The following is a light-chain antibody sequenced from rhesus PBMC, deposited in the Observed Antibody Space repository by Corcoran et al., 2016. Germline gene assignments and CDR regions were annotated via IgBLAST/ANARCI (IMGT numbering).Light chain of an antibody. CDR1: QGMSSY. CDR2: YAK. Sequence: DIQMSQSPSSLSAFVGDRVTITCRASQGMSSYLNWYQQKPGKAPKLLIYYAKFLASGVPSRFSGSGSGTEFILTISSLQPEDVATYYCQQGNGKPYSFGQGTKVEIK. CDR3: QQGNGKPYS. J-gene: IGKJ2*01. V-gene: IGKV1-32*04.